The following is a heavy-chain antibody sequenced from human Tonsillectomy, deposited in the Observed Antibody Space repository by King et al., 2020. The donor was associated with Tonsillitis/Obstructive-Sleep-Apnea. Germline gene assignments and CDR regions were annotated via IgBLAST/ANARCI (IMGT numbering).Heavy chain of an antibody. D-gene: IGHD7-27*01. J-gene: IGHJ3*02. V-gene: IGHV4-39*01. CDR3: ARLTGEDAFDI. Sequence: MQLQESGPGLVKPSETLSLTCTVSGGSISSSSYYWGWIRQPPGKGLEWIGYIYYSGSTYYNPSLKSRVTISVDTSKNQFSLKLSSVTAADTAVYYCARLTGEDAFDIWGQGTMVTVSS. CDR2: IYYSGST. CDR1: GGSISSSSYY.